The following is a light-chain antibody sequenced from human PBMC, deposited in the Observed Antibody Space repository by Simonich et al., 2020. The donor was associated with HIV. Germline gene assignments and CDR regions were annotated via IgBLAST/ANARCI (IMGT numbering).Light chain of an antibody. CDR2: DVS. V-gene: IGLV2-14*01. J-gene: IGLJ3*02. CDR1: SRDVGGYNY. Sequence: QSDLTQPASVSGSPGHQINISCTGTSRDVGGYNYVSWYQQHPGKAPKLRIYDVSKRPSGVSNRFAGSKSGNTASLTISGLQAEDEADYYCSSYTSSSTWVFGGGTKLTVL. CDR3: SSYTSSSTWV.